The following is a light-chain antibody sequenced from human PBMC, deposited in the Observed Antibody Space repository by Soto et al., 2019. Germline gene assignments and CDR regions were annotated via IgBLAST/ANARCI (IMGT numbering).Light chain of an antibody. V-gene: IGKV3-20*01. J-gene: IGKJ4*01. Sequence: EIVLTQSPGTLSLSPGERATLSCRASQSLSSTYLAWYQQKPGQAPRLLIYGASSRATGFPDRFSGSGSGTDFTLTISRLEPEDFAVYYCQQYGSSPVTFGGGTRVVIK. CDR1: QSLSSTY. CDR2: GAS. CDR3: QQYGSSPVT.